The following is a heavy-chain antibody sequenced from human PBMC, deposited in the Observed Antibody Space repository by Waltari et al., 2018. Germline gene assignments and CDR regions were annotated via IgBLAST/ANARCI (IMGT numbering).Heavy chain of an antibody. D-gene: IGHD4-17*01. Sequence: VQLLESGGGLVQSGGSLRLSCAASGFTFRSYAMNWVRQAPGKGVEWCAVISGSGGSTDYADSWKGRFTISRDNSKNTLYLQMNNLRVEDTAVYYCASSLYGDYTQIWGRVFDYWGQGTLVTVSS. V-gene: IGHV3-23*01. CDR2: ISGSGGST. CDR1: GFTFRSYA. CDR3: ASSLYGDYTQIWGRVFDY. J-gene: IGHJ4*02.